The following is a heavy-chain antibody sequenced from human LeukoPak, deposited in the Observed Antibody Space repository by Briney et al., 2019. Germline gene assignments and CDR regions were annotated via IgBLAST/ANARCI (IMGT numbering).Heavy chain of an antibody. D-gene: IGHD3-3*01. CDR2: ISSSSSTI. V-gene: IGHV3-48*02. Sequence: GGSLRLSCAASGFTFSGYSMNWVREAPGKGLEWVSYISSSSSTISYADSVKRRFTISRDNAKNSLYLQMNSLRDEGTAVYYCARDFWSGYGGQGTLVTVSS. CDR3: ARDFWSGY. CDR1: GFTFSGYS. J-gene: IGHJ4*02.